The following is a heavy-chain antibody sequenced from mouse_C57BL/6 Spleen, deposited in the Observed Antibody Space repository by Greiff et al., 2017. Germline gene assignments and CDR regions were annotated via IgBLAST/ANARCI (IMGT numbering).Heavy chain of an antibody. CDR3: AKYYGRGYFDV. Sequence: VQLQESGPELVKPGASVKISCKASGYAFSSSWMNWVKQRPGKGLEWIGRIYPGDGDTNYNGKFKGKATLTADKSSSTAYMQLSSLTSEDSAVYFCAKYYGRGYFDVWGTGTTVTVSS. V-gene: IGHV1-82*01. J-gene: IGHJ1*03. CDR2: IYPGDGDT. CDR1: GYAFSSSW. D-gene: IGHD1-1*01.